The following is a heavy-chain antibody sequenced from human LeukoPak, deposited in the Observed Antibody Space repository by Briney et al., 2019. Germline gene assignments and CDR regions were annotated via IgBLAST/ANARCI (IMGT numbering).Heavy chain of an antibody. CDR3: ARDAGHDPGYFDY. CDR1: GFTVSNNY. Sequence: GGSLRLSCAASGFTVSNNYMSWVRQAPGRGLEWASLIYSGGSTYHADSVRGRFTISRDNSKNTLYLQMNSLRAEDTAVYFCARDAGHDPGYFDYWGQGTLVTVSS. J-gene: IGHJ4*02. CDR2: IYSGGST. V-gene: IGHV3-66*01.